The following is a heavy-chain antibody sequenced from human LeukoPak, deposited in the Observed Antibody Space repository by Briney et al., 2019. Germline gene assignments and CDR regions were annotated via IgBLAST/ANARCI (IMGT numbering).Heavy chain of an antibody. V-gene: IGHV4-34*01. Sequence: SETLSLTCAVYGGSFSGYYWSWIRQPPGKGLEWIGEINHSGSTNYNPSLESRVTISVDTSKNQLSLKLSSMTAADTAVYYCATLRGDSTAWYRSYFDYWGQGTLVTVSS. CDR2: INHSGST. D-gene: IGHD6-19*01. J-gene: IGHJ4*02. CDR3: ATLRGDSTAWYRSYFDY. CDR1: GGSFSGYY.